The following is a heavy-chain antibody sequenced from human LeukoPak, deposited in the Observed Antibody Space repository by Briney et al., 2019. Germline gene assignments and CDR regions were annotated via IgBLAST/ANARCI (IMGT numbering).Heavy chain of an antibody. J-gene: IGHJ6*02. V-gene: IGHV5-10-1*01. D-gene: IGHD2-2*02. CDR2: IDPSDSYT. Sequence: GESLKISCKGSGYSFTSYWISWVRQIPGKGLEWMGRIDPSDSYTNYSPSFQGHVTISADKSISTAYLQWSSLKASDTAMYYCASPAAIRDYYYYGMDVWGQGTTVTVS. CDR3: ASPAAIRDYYYYGMDV. CDR1: GYSFTSYW.